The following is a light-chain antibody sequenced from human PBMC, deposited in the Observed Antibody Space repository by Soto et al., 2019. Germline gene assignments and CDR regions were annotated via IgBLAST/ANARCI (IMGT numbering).Light chain of an antibody. CDR3: QSYDSSLSGYV. Sequence: QSVLTQPPSASGTPGQRVTISCSGSSSNIGSNYVNWYQQLPGTAPNLLIYGNINRPSGVPDRFSGSKSGTSASLAITGLQAEDEADYYCQSYDSSLSGYVFGAGTKVTVL. J-gene: IGLJ1*01. CDR2: GNI. CDR1: SSNIGSNY. V-gene: IGLV1-40*01.